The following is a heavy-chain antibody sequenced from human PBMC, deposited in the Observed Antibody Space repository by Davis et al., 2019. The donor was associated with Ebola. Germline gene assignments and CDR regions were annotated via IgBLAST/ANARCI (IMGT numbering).Heavy chain of an antibody. CDR3: AGGAIFGVVVRYFDL. CDR2: IYYSGST. D-gene: IGHD3-3*01. J-gene: IGHJ2*01. Sequence: SQTLSLTCAVYGGSFSGYYWSWIRQPPGKGLEWIGEIYYSGSTSYNPSLKSRVTISVDTSKNQFSLKLSSVTAADTAVYYCAGGAIFGVVVRYFDLWGRGTLVTVSS. CDR1: GGSFSGYY. V-gene: IGHV4-34*09.